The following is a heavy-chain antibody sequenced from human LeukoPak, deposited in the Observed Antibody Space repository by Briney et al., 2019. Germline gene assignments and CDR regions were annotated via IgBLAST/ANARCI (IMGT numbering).Heavy chain of an antibody. CDR2: ISAYNGNT. D-gene: IGHD5-12*01. Sequence: ASVKVSCKASGYTFTSYGISWVRQAPGQGLEWMGWISAYNGNTSYAQMLQGRVTMTTDTSTSTAYMELRSLRSDDTAVYYCARDPGLVATINFDYWGQGTLVTVSS. V-gene: IGHV1-18*01. CDR1: GYTFTSYG. CDR3: ARDPGLVATINFDY. J-gene: IGHJ4*02.